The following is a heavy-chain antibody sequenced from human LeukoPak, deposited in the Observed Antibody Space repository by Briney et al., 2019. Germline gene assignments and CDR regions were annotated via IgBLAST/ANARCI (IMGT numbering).Heavy chain of an antibody. J-gene: IGHJ3*02. CDR1: GGTFSSYA. V-gene: IGHV1-69*04. D-gene: IGHD3-22*01. CDR3: ATHYYDSSGHDAFDI. CDR2: IIPILGIA. Sequence: SVKVSCKASGGTFSSYAISWVRQAPGQGLEWMGRIIPILGIANYAQKFQGRVTITADKSTSTAYMELSSLRSEGTAVYYCATHYYDSSGHDAFDIWGQGTMVTVSS.